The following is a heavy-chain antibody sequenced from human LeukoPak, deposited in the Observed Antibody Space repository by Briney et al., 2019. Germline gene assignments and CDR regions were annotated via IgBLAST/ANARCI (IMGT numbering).Heavy chain of an antibody. CDR2: ISGSGDST. CDR3: AKTVVVITFRFDS. CDR1: GFTFSSYA. Sequence: GGSLRLSCAASGFTFSSYAMSWVRQAPGKGLEWVSAISGSGDSTYYGDSVKGRFTISRDNSKNTLDLQMNSLRAEDTAIYYCAKTVVVITFRFDSWGQGSLVTVSS. V-gene: IGHV3-23*01. J-gene: IGHJ4*02. D-gene: IGHD2-21*01.